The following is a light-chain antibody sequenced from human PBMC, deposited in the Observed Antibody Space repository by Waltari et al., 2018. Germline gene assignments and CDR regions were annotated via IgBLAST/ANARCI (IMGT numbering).Light chain of an antibody. V-gene: IGLV2-8*01. J-gene: IGLJ2*01. CDR1: SSDVGRYNS. Sequence: QSALTQPPSASGPLGQSVTISCTGSSSDVGRYNSGSWYQQRPGKAPNLMLYEVTKRPQGLPARFSGSKASNTASLTVSGLQAEDEADYYCNSHAGTYIIFGGGTKLTVL. CDR3: NSHAGTYII. CDR2: EVT.